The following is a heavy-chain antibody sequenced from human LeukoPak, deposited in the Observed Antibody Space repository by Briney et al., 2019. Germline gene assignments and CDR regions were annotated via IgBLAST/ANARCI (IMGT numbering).Heavy chain of an antibody. CDR2: IYYSGST. CDR1: GGSFSGYY. J-gene: IGHJ6*03. D-gene: IGHD2/OR15-2a*01. V-gene: IGHV4-34*01. CDR3: ARDLLFYYYYYMDV. Sequence: SETLSLTCAVYGGSFSGYYWSWIRQPPGKGLEWIGSIYYSGSTYYNPSLKSRVTISIDTSKNQFSLKLSSVTAADTAVYYCARDLLFYYYYYMDVWGKGTTVTVSS.